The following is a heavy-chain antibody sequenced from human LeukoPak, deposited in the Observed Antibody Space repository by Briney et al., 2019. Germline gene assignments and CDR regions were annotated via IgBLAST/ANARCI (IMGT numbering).Heavy chain of an antibody. D-gene: IGHD3-22*01. CDR2: IIPIFGTA. V-gene: IGHV1-69*06. CDR3: ARSRGRDYHDSSEPLWY. J-gene: IGHJ4*02. CDR1: GGTFSSYA. Sequence: SVKVSCKASGGTFSSYAISWVRQAPGQGLEWMGGIIPIFGTANYAQKFQGRVTITADKSTSTAYMELRSLRSDDTAVYYCARSRGRDYHDSSEPLWYWGQGTLVTVSS.